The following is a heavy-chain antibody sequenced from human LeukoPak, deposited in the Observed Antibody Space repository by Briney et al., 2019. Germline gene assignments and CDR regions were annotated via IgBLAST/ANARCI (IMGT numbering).Heavy chain of an antibody. D-gene: IGHD3-22*01. Sequence: GASVKVSCKASGYTFTGYYMHWVRQAPGQGLEWMGWINPNSGGTNYAQKFQGWVTMTRDTSISTAYMELSRLRSDDTAVYYCASTYYYDSSGYLNAFDIWGQGTMVTVSS. V-gene: IGHV1-2*04. J-gene: IGHJ3*02. CDR3: ASTYYYDSSGYLNAFDI. CDR2: INPNSGGT. CDR1: GYTFTGYY.